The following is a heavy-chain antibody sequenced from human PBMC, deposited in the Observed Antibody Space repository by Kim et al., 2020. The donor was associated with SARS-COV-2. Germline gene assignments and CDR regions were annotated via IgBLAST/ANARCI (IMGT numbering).Heavy chain of an antibody. D-gene: IGHD3-10*01. J-gene: IGHJ6*02. CDR3: TSLRGVYPRSEYGMDV. Sequence: SVKGRFTISRDDSKSIAYLQMNSLKTEDTAVYYCTSLRGVYPRSEYGMDVWGQGTTVTVSS. V-gene: IGHV3-49*02.